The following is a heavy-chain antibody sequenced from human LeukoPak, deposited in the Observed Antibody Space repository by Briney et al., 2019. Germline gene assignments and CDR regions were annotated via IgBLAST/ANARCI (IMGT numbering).Heavy chain of an antibody. D-gene: IGHD3-9*01. CDR1: GFTFSSYS. Sequence: GGSLRLSCAASGFTFSSYSMNWVRQAPGKGLEWVSSISSSSSYIYYADSVKGRFTISRDNAKNSLYLQMNSLRAEDTAVYYCARDAVLRYFDWLFPPRYFDLWGRGTLVTVSS. J-gene: IGHJ2*01. CDR2: ISSSSSYI. V-gene: IGHV3-21*01. CDR3: ARDAVLRYFDWLFPPRYFDL.